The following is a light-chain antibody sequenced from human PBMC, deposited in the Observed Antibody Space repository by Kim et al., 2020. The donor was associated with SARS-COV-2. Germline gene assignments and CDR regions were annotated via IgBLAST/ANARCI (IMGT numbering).Light chain of an antibody. V-gene: IGLV1-44*01. CDR1: SSHFGSTA. J-gene: IGLJ2*01. CDR3: ATWDDSLDAVV. CDR2: NDG. Sequence: GHRVYISGSGSSSHFGSTAIPWDPVFPGQAPNLLSYNDGRQPSRFPDRFSGSQSATKASLAISCLPSDEAADYCCATWDDSLDAVVFGGGTKLTVL.